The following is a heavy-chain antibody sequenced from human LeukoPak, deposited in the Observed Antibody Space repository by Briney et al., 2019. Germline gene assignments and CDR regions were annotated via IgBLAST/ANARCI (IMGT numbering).Heavy chain of an antibody. Sequence: SETLSLTCAVYGGSFSDYYWSWIRLPPGKGLEWIGEINQKRGSTNYNPSLKSRVTISVDRSKNQFSLKLSSVTAADTAVYYCARGGDYYDSSGRNYYYYGMDVWGQGTTVTVSS. CDR1: GGSFSDYY. J-gene: IGHJ6*02. CDR2: INQKRGST. D-gene: IGHD3-22*01. CDR3: ARGGDYYDSSGRNYYYYGMDV. V-gene: IGHV4-34*01.